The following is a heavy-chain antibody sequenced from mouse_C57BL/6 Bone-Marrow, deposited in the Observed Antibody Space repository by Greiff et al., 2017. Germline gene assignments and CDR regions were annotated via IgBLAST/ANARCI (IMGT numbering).Heavy chain of an antibody. Sequence: VKLQQPGAELVKPGASVKLSCKASGYTFTSYWMQWVKQRPGQGLEWIGEIDPSDSYTNYKQKFKGKATLTVDTSSSTAYMQLSSLTSEDSAVYYCARQFITTVVAGYYFDYWGQGTTLTVSS. D-gene: IGHD1-1*01. CDR1: GYTFTSYW. V-gene: IGHV1-50*01. CDR2: IDPSDSYT. CDR3: ARQFITTVVAGYYFDY. J-gene: IGHJ2*01.